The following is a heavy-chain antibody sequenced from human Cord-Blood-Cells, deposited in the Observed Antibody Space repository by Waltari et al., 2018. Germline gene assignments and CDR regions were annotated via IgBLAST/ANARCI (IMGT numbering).Heavy chain of an antibody. CDR1: GYTFTGYY. CDR2: INPTSGGT. D-gene: IGHD2-15*01. V-gene: IGHV1-2*04. J-gene: IGHJ5*02. Sequence: QVQLVQSGAEVKKPGASVKVSCKASGYTFTGYYMHWVRPAPGQGLEWMGGINPTSGGTNRAKRFQGWVTMTRDTSISTAYMELGRLRSDDTAVYYCARGGYCSGGSCYSWFDPWGQGTLVTVSS. CDR3: ARGGYCSGGSCYSWFDP.